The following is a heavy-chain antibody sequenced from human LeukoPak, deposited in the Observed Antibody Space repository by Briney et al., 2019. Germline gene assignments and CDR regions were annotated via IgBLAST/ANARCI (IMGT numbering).Heavy chain of an antibody. CDR2: INPNSGGT. CDR1: GYTFTGYY. V-gene: IGHV1-2*02. CDR3: ATSYYDILTGYRPLAY. D-gene: IGHD3-9*01. Sequence: ASVKVSCKASGYTFTGYYMHWVRQVPGQGLEWMGWINPNSGGTNYAQKFQGRVTMTRDTSISTAYMELSRLRSDDTAVYYCATSYYDILTGYRPLAYWGQGTLVTVSS. J-gene: IGHJ4*02.